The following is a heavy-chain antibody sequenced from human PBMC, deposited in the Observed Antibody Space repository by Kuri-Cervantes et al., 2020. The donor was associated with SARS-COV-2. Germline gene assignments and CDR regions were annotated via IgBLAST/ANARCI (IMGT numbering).Heavy chain of an antibody. CDR2: ISSGRRSI. V-gene: IGHV3-48*01. Sequence: GGSLRLSCAASGFTFGASDMNWVRQSPGKGLEWVSYISSGRRSIYYTDAVKGRFTISRDNSKVTMYLQMSSLRPEDTAVYYCAKDRRRPITPTLQEVYYYGMDVWGQGTTVTVSS. CDR3: AKDRRRPITPTLQEVYYYGMDV. CDR1: GFTFGASD. J-gene: IGHJ6*02. D-gene: IGHD1-14*01.